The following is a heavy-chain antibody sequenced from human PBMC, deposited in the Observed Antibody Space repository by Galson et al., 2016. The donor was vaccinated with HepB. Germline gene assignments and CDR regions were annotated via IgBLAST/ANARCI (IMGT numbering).Heavy chain of an antibody. D-gene: IGHD1-26*01. V-gene: IGHV3-48*02. Sequence: SLRLSCAGSGFTFTNYAMSWVRQAPGKGLEWVSYISSSGGTIYYADSVKGRFTILRDGARDSMYLKMDSLRDEDTARYYFGSGDYRGTYIIEHGGQGTLVTVSS. J-gene: IGHJ4*02. CDR2: ISSSGGTI. CDR1: GFTFTNYA. CDR3: GSGDYRGTYIIEH.